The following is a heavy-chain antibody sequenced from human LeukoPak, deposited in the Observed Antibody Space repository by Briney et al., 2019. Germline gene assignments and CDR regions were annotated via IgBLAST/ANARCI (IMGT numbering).Heavy chain of an antibody. J-gene: IGHJ3*02. D-gene: IGHD3-10*01. V-gene: IGHV1-69*05. CDR3: ARQGLGNAFDI. CDR1: GGTFSSYA. CDR2: IIPIFGTA. Sequence: ASVKVSCKASGGTFSSYAIGWVRQAPGQGLEWMGRIIPIFGTANYAQKFQGRVTITTDESTSTAYMELSSLRSEDTAVYYCARQGLGNAFDIWGQGTMVTVSS.